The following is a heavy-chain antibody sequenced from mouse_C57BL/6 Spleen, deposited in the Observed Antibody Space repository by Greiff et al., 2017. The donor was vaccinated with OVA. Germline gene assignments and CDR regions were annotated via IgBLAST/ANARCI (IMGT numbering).Heavy chain of an antibody. V-gene: IGHV2-2*01. CDR3: ARVGSSYYYAMDY. CDR2: IWSGGST. Sequence: VKVVESGPGLVQPSQSLSITCTVSGFSLTSYGVHWVRQSPGKGLEWLGVIWSGGSTDYNAAFISRLSISKDNSKSQVFFKMNSLQADDTAIYYCARVGSSYYYAMDYWGQGTSVTVSS. CDR1: GFSLTSYG. D-gene: IGHD1-1*01. J-gene: IGHJ4*01.